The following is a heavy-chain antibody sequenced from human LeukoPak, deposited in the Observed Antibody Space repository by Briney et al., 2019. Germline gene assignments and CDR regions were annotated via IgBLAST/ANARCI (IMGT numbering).Heavy chain of an antibody. CDR1: GGSISSGDYY. CDR2: IYYSGST. CDR3: ARDFHGDYVDY. J-gene: IGHJ4*02. Sequence: SETLSLTCTVSGGSISSGDYYWRWIRQPPGKGLEWIGYIYYSGSTYYHPSLKSRVTISVDTSKNQFSLKLSSVTAADTAVYYCARDFHGDYVDYWGQGTLVTVSS. V-gene: IGHV4-30-4*01. D-gene: IGHD4-17*01.